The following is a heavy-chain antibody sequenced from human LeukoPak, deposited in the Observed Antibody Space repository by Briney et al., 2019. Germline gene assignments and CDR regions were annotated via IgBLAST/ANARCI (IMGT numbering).Heavy chain of an antibody. CDR2: IYYSGST. J-gene: IGHJ6*03. CDR1: GFTFSSYS. CDR3: ARGGYDGNYYMDV. V-gene: IGHV4-39*07. Sequence: PGGSLRLSCAASGFTFSSYSMNWVRQPPGKGLEWIGSIYYSGSTYYNPSLKSRVTISVDTSKNQFSLKLSSVTAADTAVYYCARGGYDGNYYMDVWGKGTTVTVSS. D-gene: IGHD5-12*01.